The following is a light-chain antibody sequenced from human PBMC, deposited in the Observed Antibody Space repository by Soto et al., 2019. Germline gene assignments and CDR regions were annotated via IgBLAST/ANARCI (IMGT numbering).Light chain of an antibody. CDR3: CSYAGIYTP. V-gene: IGLV2-11*01. CDR1: SSDVGGYDY. J-gene: IGLJ2*01. Sequence: VLTQPRSVSGSPGQSVTISCTGTSSDVGGYDYVSWYQQHPGKAPKLMIYDVSKRPSGVPDRFSGSKSGNTASLTISGLQAEDEADYYCCSYAGIYTPFGGGTKVTVL. CDR2: DVS.